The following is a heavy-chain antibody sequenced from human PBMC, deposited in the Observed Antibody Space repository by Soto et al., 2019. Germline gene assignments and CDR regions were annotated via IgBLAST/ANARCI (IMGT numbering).Heavy chain of an antibody. V-gene: IGHV4-31*03. CDR2: IYYSGST. J-gene: IGHJ6*02. CDR3: ARAHNIRGYYYGMDV. D-gene: IGHD2-2*02. CDR1: GGSISSGGYY. Sequence: SETLSLTCTVSGGSISSGGYYWSWIRQHPGKGLEWIGYIYYSGSTYYNPSLKSRVTISVDTSKNQFSLKLSSVTAADTAVYYCARAHNIRGYYYGMDVWGQGTTVTVSS.